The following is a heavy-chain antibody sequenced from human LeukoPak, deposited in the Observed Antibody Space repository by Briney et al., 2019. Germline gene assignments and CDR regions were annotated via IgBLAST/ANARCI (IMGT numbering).Heavy chain of an antibody. V-gene: IGHV3-48*01. J-gene: IGHJ4*02. CDR2: ISSSSSTI. Sequence: GGSLRLSCAASGFTFSSYSMNWVRQAPGKGLEWVSYISSSSSTIYYADSVKGRFTISRDNAKNSLYLQMNSLRAEDTAVYYCAREGLYSSSSDWGQGTLVTVSS. CDR1: GFTFSSYS. D-gene: IGHD6-13*01. CDR3: AREGLYSSSSD.